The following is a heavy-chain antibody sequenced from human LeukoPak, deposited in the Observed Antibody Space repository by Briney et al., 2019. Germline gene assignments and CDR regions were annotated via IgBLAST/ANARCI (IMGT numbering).Heavy chain of an antibody. CDR3: AKGETYSYGNNDY. CDR1: GFTFSSYA. V-gene: IGHV3-23*01. D-gene: IGHD5-18*01. CDR2: ISGSGGST. J-gene: IGHJ4*02. Sequence: PGGSLRPSCAASGFTFSSYAMSWVRQAPGKGLEWVSAISGSGGSTYYADSVKGRFTISRDDSKNTLYLQMNSLRAEDTAVYYCAKGETYSYGNNDYWGQGTLVTVSS.